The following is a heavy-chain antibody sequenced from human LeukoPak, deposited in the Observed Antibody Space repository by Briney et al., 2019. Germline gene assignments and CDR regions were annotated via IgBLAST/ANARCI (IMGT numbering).Heavy chain of an antibody. J-gene: IGHJ4*02. CDR2: INPNSGGT. D-gene: IGHD1-26*01. V-gene: IGHV1-2*06. CDR3: ARGDSGSYRY. Sequence: ASVKVSCKASGYTFTGYYMHWVRQAPGQGLEWMGRINPNSGGTNYAQKFQGRVTMTRDTSISTAYMELSRLRSDDTAAYYIARGDSGSYRYWGQGTLVTVSS. CDR1: GYTFTGYY.